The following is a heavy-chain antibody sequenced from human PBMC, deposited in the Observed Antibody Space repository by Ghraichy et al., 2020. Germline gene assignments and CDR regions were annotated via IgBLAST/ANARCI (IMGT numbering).Heavy chain of an antibody. V-gene: IGHV3-43*01. CDR1: RFRFHKYS. J-gene: IGHJ4*02. CDR2: IRGDGSKT. Sequence: GGSLRLSCAASRFRFHKYSMHWVRQAPGKGLEWVSLIRGDGSKTYSADSVKGRFSISRDNSRNSLFLQMYSLRTEDSAFYYCVKEHDSGWPNFDSWGQGTLVSVSS. CDR3: VKEHDSGWPNFDS. D-gene: IGHD6-19*01.